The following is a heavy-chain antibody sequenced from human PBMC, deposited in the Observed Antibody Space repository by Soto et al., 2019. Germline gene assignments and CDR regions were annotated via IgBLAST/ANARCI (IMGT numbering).Heavy chain of an antibody. CDR2: ISYDGSNK. Sequence: GGSLRLSCAASGFTFSSYGMHWVRQAPGKGLEWVAVISYDGSNKYYADSVKGRFTISRDNSKNTLYLQMNSLRAEDTAVYYCAKGYGYYDSSGYGIDYWGQGTLVTVSS. V-gene: IGHV3-30*18. J-gene: IGHJ4*02. CDR1: GFTFSSYG. CDR3: AKGYGYYDSSGYGIDY. D-gene: IGHD3-22*01.